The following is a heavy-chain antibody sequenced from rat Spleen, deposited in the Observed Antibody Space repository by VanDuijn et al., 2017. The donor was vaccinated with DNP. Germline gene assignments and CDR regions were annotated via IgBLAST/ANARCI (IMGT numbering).Heavy chain of an antibody. CDR1: GFTFSDYN. CDR2: ILYDGSST. Sequence: EVQLVESGGGLVQPGRSLKLSCAASGFTFSDYNMAWVRQAPKKGLEWVATILYDGSSTYYRDSVKGRFTISRDIAKSTLYLQMDSLTSEDTATYYCARQRWYYSGEGMDYWGQGVMVTVSS. CDR3: ARQRWYYSGEGMDY. V-gene: IGHV5-7*01. D-gene: IGHD1-1*01. J-gene: IGHJ2*01.